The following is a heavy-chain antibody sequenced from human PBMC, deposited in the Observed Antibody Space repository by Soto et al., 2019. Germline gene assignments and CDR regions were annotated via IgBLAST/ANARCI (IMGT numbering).Heavy chain of an antibody. CDR1: GYPFTSYN. CDR3: ANSYGYVTHFEY. CDR2: INPSGGST. V-gene: IGHV1-46*01. Sequence: ASVKVSWKASGYPFTSYNLHWVRQAPGQRLEWMGIINPSGGSTSYAQKFQGRVTMTRDTSTSTVYMELSSLRSEDTAVYYCANSYGYVTHFEYWGHGTLVTVSS. J-gene: IGHJ4*01. D-gene: IGHD5-18*01.